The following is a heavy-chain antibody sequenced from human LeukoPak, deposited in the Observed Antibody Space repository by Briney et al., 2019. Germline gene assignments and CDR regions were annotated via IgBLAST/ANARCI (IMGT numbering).Heavy chain of an antibody. V-gene: IGHV3-23*01. CDR1: GITLSNYG. Sequence: GGSLRLSCVVSGITLSNYGMSWARQAPGKGLEWVAGISDRGGSTNYADSVKGRFTISRDNPKNTLYLQMNSLRSEDTAVYFCAKRGVVIRAVLVVGFHKEAYYFDSWGQGALVTVSS. D-gene: IGHD2-15*01. CDR2: ISDRGGST. CDR3: AKRGVVIRAVLVVGFHKEAYYFDS. J-gene: IGHJ4*02.